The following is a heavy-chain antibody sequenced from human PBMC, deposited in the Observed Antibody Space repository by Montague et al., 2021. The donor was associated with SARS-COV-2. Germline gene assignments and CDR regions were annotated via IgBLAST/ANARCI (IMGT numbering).Heavy chain of an antibody. D-gene: IGHD3-10*01. CDR3: AGRSSTMVRGVVDYYGMDV. CDR2: IYYSGST. J-gene: IGHJ6*02. V-gene: IGHV4-39*01. Sequence: SETLSLTCTVSGGSISSSSYEWGWIRQPPGKGLEWIGSIYYSGSTYYNPSLKSRVTISVDTSKNQFSLKLSSVTAADTAVYYCAGRSSTMVRGVVDYYGMDVWGQGTTVTVSS. CDR1: GGSISSSSYE.